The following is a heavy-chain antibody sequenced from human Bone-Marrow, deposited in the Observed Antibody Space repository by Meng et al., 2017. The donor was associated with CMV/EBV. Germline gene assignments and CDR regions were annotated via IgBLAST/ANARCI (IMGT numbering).Heavy chain of an antibody. CDR3: ASGVLMAGGINWFAP. CDR2: INPNSGGT. D-gene: IGHD2-8*01. CDR1: GYTFTGYY. Sequence: ASVKVSCKASGYTFTGYYMHWVRQAPGQGLEWMGWINPNSGGTNYAQKFQGRVTMTRDTSISTAYMELSRLRSDDTAVYYCASGVLMAGGINWFAPWGRGTLVTVSS. V-gene: IGHV1-2*02. J-gene: IGHJ5*02.